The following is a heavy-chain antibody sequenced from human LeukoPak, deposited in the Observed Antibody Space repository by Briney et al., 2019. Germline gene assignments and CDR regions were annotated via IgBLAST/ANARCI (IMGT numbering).Heavy chain of an antibody. CDR2: INHSGST. CDR3: ARGPTKNTAMGLPFILFDY. CDR1: GGSFSGYY. Sequence: SETLSLTCAVYGGSFSGYYWSWIRQPPGKGLEWIGEINHSGSTNYNPSLKSRVTISVDTSKNQFSLKLSSVTAADTAVYYCARGPTKNTAMGLPFILFDYWGQGTLVTVSS. V-gene: IGHV4-34*01. D-gene: IGHD5-18*01. J-gene: IGHJ4*02.